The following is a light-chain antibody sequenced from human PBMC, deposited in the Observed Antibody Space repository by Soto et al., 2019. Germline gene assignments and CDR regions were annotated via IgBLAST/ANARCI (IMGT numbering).Light chain of an antibody. Sequence: QSVLTQPASVSGSPEKSITIPCTVTSSHIGSYNFVSWYQQHPGKAPKLMIYEDDKRPSGVSHRCSGSKSGNTAPLTVSGLQAEDEADYYCFSSAGQTVFFAGGTKVTVL. CDR3: FSSAGQTVF. J-gene: IGLJ2*01. CDR2: EDD. V-gene: IGLV2-23*01. CDR1: SSHIGSYNF.